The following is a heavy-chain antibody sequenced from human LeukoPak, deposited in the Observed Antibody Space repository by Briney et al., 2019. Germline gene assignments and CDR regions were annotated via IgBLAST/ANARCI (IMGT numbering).Heavy chain of an antibody. D-gene: IGHD3-10*01. CDR2: IRYDVSNK. J-gene: IGHJ4*02. CDR1: GFTFSSYG. CDR3: AKGHSGSGSSFDY. Sequence: GGSLRLSCAASGFTFSSYGMHWVRQAPGKGLEWVAFIRYDVSNKYYADSVKGRFTISRDNSKNTLYLQMNRLRAEDTAVYYCAKGHSGSGSSFDYWGQGPLVTVSS. V-gene: IGHV3-30*02.